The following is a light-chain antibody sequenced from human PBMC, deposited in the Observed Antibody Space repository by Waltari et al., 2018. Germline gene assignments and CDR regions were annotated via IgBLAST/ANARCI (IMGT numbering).Light chain of an antibody. CDR3: QQYDNYWT. J-gene: IGKJ1*01. CDR2: RAS. Sequence: SFGDRGTITCRASQSITNWLAWYQQKPGKAPKLLIYRASNLESGVPSRFSGSGSGTEFTLTISSLQPDDFATYYCQQYDNYWTFGQGTKVEIK. V-gene: IGKV1-5*03. CDR1: QSITNW.